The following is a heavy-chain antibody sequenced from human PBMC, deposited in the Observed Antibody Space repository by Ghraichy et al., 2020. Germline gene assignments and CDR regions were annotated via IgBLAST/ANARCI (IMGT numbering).Heavy chain of an antibody. D-gene: IGHD3-3*01. J-gene: IGHJ5*02. Sequence: GESLNISCAASGFTFSSYAMSWVRQAPGKGLEWVSAISGSGGSTYYADSVKGRFTISRDNSKNTLYLQMNSLRAEDTAVYYCAKDPAYYDFWSGPRWFGPWGQGTLVTVSS. CDR3: AKDPAYYDFWSGPRWFGP. V-gene: IGHV3-23*01. CDR1: GFTFSSYA. CDR2: ISGSGGST.